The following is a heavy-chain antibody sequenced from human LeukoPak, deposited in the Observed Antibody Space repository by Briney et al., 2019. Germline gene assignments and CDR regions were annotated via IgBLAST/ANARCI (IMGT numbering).Heavy chain of an antibody. J-gene: IGHJ4*02. D-gene: IGHD5-18*01. Sequence: ASVKVSCKASGYTFTSYYMHWVRQAPGQGLEWMGIINPSGGSTSYAQKFQGRVTMTRDTSTSTAYMELRSLRSDDTAVYYCARVWDTAMGGDYWGQGTLVTVSS. CDR2: INPSGGST. CDR1: GYTFTSYY. CDR3: ARVWDTAMGGDY. V-gene: IGHV1-46*01.